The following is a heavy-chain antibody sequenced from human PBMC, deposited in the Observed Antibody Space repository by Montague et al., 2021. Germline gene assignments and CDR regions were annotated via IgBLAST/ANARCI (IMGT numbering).Heavy chain of an antibody. J-gene: IGHJ4*02. CDR2: IFYSGNT. D-gene: IGHD3-10*01. CDR3: ARAEDYYGSGSYLGFDY. Sequence: TLSLTCTVSGGSISSGGYYWSWLRQLPGKGLEWVGYIFYSGNTYYNPSLKSRVTLSVDTSKNQFSLKLSSVTAADTAVYYCARAEDYYGSGSYLGFDYWGQGTLVTVSS. CDR1: GGSISSGGYY. V-gene: IGHV4-31*03.